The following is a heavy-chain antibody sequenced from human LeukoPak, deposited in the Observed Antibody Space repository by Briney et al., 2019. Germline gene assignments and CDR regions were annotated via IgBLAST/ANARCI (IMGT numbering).Heavy chain of an antibody. CDR1: GGSISSYY. V-gene: IGHV4-59*01. CDR2: IYYSGST. D-gene: IGHD3-3*01. CDR3: ARYSGIYDFWSGYPYGMDV. Sequence: SETLSLTCTVSGGSISSYYWSWIRQPPGNGLEWIGYIYYSGSTNYNPSLKSRVTISVDTSKNQFSLKLSSVTAADTAVYYCARYSGIYDFWSGYPYGMDVWGQGTTVTVSS. J-gene: IGHJ6*02.